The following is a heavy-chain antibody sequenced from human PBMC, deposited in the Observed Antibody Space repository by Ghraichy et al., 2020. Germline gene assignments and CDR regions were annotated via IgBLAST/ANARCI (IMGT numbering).Heavy chain of an antibody. D-gene: IGHD6-6*01. CDR2: IKSDGSST. CDR3: ARNLGSSSGGY. V-gene: IGHV3-74*01. Sequence: VSRIKSDGSSTSYADSVKGRFTISRDNAKNTLYLQMNSLRAEDTAVYYCARNLGSSSGGYWGQGTLVT. J-gene: IGHJ4*02.